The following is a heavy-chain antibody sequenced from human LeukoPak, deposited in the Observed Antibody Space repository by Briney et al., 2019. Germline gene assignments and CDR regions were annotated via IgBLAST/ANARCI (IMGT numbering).Heavy chain of an antibody. CDR2: IRYDGSNK. CDR1: GFTFSSYG. Sequence: PGGSLRLSCAASGFTFSSYGMHWVRQAPGKGLEWVAFIRYDGSNKYYADSVKGRFTISRDNSKNTLYLQMNSLRAEDTAVYYCAKGSGGYSYASFGLDLDYWGQGTLVTVSS. D-gene: IGHD5-18*01. CDR3: AKGSGGYSYASFGLDLDY. J-gene: IGHJ4*02. V-gene: IGHV3-30*02.